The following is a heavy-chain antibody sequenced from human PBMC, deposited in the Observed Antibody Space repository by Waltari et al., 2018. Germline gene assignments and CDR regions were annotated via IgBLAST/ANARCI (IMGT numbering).Heavy chain of an antibody. J-gene: IGHJ6*02. CDR2: RKPDESER. V-gene: IGHV3-7*01. D-gene: IGHD2-15*01. CDR1: GFTFSSYW. Sequence: EVQLVESGGGLVQPGGSLGLSCEASGFTFSSYWMSWVRQARGKGLEWVANRKPDESERDCVDSVKGRVTISRDDAKNSLFLQMNSLRAEDTAVYYCVGYGLGSGWTRVDVWGQGTTVTVSS. CDR3: VGYGLGSGWTRVDV.